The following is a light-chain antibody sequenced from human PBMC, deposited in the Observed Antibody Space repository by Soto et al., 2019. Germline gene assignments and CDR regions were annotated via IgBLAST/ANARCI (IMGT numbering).Light chain of an antibody. Sequence: VVMTQSPLSLPVTLGQPASISCSSSQSLVYSDGTTYLSWFQQRPGQSPRRLIYKVSSRDSGVADRFSGSESVSDFTLKISRVEVEDVGVYYCLQCTHRPNTFGQGTKLQI. CDR2: KVS. CDR3: LQCTHRPNT. J-gene: IGKJ2*01. V-gene: IGKV2-30*01. CDR1: QSLVYSDGTTY.